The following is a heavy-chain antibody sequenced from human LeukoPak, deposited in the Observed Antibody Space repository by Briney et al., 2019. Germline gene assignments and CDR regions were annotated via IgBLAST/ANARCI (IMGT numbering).Heavy chain of an antibody. V-gene: IGHV1-2*02. CDR3: ARDRYYDSSGYYLDAFDI. CDR1: GYTFTGYY. J-gene: IGHJ3*02. Sequence: ASVKVSCKASGYTFTGYYMHWVRQAPGQGLEWMGWIKPNSGGTNYQGRVTMTRDTSISTAYMELSRLRSDDTAVYYCARDRYYDSSGYYLDAFDIWGHGTMVTVSS. CDR2: IKPNSGGT. D-gene: IGHD3-22*01.